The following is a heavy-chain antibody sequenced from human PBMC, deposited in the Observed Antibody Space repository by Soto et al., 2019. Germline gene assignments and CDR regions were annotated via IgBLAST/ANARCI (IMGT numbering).Heavy chain of an antibody. CDR3: ARELLQYYYDSSGYYPDYFDY. J-gene: IGHJ4*02. CDR1: GFTFSSYA. CDR2: ISSSSSYI. D-gene: IGHD3-22*01. V-gene: IGHV3-21*01. Sequence: EVQLLESGGGLVQPGGSLRLSCAASGFTFSSYAMSWVRQAPGKGLEWVSSISSSSSYIYYADSVKGRFTISRDNAKNSLYLQMNSLRAEDTAVYYCARELLQYYYDSSGYYPDYFDYWGQGTLVTVSS.